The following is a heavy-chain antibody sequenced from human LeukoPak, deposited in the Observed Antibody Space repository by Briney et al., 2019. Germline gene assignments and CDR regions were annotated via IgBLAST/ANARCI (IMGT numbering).Heavy chain of an antibody. CDR3: ARRRLGYCSSTSCYGFDP. V-gene: IGHV4-34*01. CDR1: GGSFSGYY. CDR2: INHSGST. J-gene: IGHJ5*02. D-gene: IGHD2-2*01. Sequence: SETLSLTCAVYGGSFSGYYWSWIRQPPGKGLEWIGEINHSGSTNYNPSLKSRVTISVDTSKNQFSLKLSSVTAADTAVYYCARRRLGYCSSTSCYGFDPWGQGTLVTVSS.